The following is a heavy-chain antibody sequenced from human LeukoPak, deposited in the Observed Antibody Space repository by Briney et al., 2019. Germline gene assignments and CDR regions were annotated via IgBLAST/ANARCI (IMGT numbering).Heavy chain of an antibody. CDR2: IRSKADSYTT. Sequence: GGSLKLSCAASGFTFSGSAMHWVRQASARGLEWLGRIRSKADSYTTAYAASVKGRFIVSRDDSKNTAYLQMNSLKTEDTAVYYCRAAADLNDYWGQGTLVTVSS. D-gene: IGHD6-13*01. J-gene: IGHJ4*02. CDR1: GFTFSGSA. CDR3: RAAADLNDY. V-gene: IGHV3-73*01.